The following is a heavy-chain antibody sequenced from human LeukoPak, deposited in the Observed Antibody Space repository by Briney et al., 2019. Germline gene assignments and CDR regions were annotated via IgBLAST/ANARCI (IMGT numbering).Heavy chain of an antibody. Sequence: SETLSLTCTVSGGSISSSTCYWNWIRQYPGKGLEWIGYIYNSGTTYYNPSLKSRVTISVDTSKNQFSLKLNSMSAADTAVYYCVEAPNPYYFDDWGQGTLVTVSS. CDR2: IYNSGTT. D-gene: IGHD5-24*01. CDR3: VEAPNPYYFDD. CDR1: GGSISSSTCY. J-gene: IGHJ4*02. V-gene: IGHV4-31*03.